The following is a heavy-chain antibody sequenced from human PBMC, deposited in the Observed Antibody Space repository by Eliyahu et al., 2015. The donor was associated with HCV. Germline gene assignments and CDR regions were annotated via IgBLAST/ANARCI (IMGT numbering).Heavy chain of an antibody. CDR1: GFPFXGSA. Sequence: EVQLVESGGGLVQPGGSLKLSCAASGFPFXGSAMXWVRQASGKGLEWVGRIRSKANSYATAYVASVKGRFTISRDDSKNTAYLQMNSLKTEDTAVYYCTRRGGLTPDYYYYGMDVWGQGTTVTVSS. D-gene: IGHD4-23*01. CDR2: IRSKANSYAT. J-gene: IGHJ6*02. V-gene: IGHV3-73*02. CDR3: TRRGGLTPDYYYYGMDV.